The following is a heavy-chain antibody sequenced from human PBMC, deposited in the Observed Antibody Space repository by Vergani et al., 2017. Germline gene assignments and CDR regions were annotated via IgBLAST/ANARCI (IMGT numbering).Heavy chain of an antibody. CDR3: ARHARYSDVTGNYVYYGMDV. CDR1: GYNFDIYW. CDR2: VYPADSDT. Sequence: EMQLVQSGAEVRKPGESVKISCRTSGYNFDIYWIGWVRQMPGKGLEWMGIVYPADSDTRYSPSFKGQVTVSADKSTSTAFLERSGLKVTDTAIYYCARHARYSDVTGNYVYYGMDVWGQGTSVIVSS. J-gene: IGHJ6*02. D-gene: IGHD3-16*01. V-gene: IGHV5-51*01.